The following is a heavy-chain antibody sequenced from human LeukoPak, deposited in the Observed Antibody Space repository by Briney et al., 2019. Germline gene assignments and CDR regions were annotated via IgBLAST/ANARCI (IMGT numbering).Heavy chain of an antibody. Sequence: SETLSLTCTVSGDSINTYYWSWIRQPPGKGLEWIGYIYYRVTSDYNPSLKSRVTMSVDMSTSQISLKLSSVTAADTAVYYCARDVVAAAGTWDYWGQGTLVTVSS. CDR3: ARDVVAAAGTWDY. CDR2: IYYRVTS. V-gene: IGHV4-59*12. J-gene: IGHJ4*02. CDR1: GDSINTYY. D-gene: IGHD6-13*01.